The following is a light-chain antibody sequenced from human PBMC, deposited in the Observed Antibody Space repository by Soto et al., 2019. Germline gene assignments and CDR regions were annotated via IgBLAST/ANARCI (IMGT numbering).Light chain of an antibody. CDR2: GAS. CDR3: QQLNSYPLT. Sequence: DIQLTQSPSFLSASVGDRVTITCRASQGISSYLAWYQQKPGKAPKLLIYGASTLQSGVPSRFSGSGSGTESTLTISSLQPEDFATYSCQQLNSYPLTFGGGTKVDIK. J-gene: IGKJ4*01. CDR1: QGISSY. V-gene: IGKV1-9*01.